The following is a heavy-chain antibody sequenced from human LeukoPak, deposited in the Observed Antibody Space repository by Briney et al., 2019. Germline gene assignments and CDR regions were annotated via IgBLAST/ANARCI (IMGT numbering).Heavy chain of an antibody. J-gene: IGHJ5*02. CDR2: IYYSGST. Sequence: SETLSLTCTVPGGSISSSSYYWGWIRQPPGKGLEWIGSIYYSGSTYYNPSLKSRVTISVDTSKNQFSLKLSSVTAADTAVYYCARRGGYYYDSSGYYGPWGQGTLVTVSS. D-gene: IGHD3-22*01. CDR1: GGSISSSSYY. V-gene: IGHV4-39*01. CDR3: ARRGGYYYDSSGYYGP.